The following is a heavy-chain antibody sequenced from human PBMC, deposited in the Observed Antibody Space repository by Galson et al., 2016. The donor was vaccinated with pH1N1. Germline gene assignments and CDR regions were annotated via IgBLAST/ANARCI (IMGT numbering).Heavy chain of an antibody. CDR1: GFTFSSYA. D-gene: IGHD2-2*01. J-gene: IGHJ4*02. V-gene: IGHV3-23*01. CDR2: IIGSGGST. Sequence: SLRLSCAASGFTFSSYAMSWVRQAPGKGLEWVSAIIGSGGSTYYADSVKGRFTISRDNSKNTLYLQINSLSAEDTARYYCAKYVLVGVPAAYFDYWGQGTLVTVSS. CDR3: AKYVLVGVPAAYFDY.